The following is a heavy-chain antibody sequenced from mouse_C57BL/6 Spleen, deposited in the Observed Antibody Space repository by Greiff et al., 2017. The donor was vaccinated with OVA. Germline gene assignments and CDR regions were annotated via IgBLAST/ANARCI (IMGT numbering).Heavy chain of an antibody. CDR1: GFNIKDYY. D-gene: IGHD2-1*01. Sequence: VQLKESGAELVKPGASVKLSCTASGFNIKDYYMHWVKQRTEQGLEWIGRIDPEDGETKYAPKVQGKATITAETSSNTADLQRSSQTSKDTAVYNSARGDYGNYVDFDYWGQGTTLTVSS. CDR2: IDPEDGET. CDR3: ARGDYGNYVDFDY. J-gene: IGHJ2*01. V-gene: IGHV14-2*01.